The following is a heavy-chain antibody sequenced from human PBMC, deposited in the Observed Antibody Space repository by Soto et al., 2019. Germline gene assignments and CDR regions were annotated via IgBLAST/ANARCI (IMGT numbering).Heavy chain of an antibody. J-gene: IGHJ4*02. CDR1: GGSLSSGDYY. CDR2: IYYSGST. V-gene: IGHV4-30-4*01. CDR3: ARSPMEYSSSSRGLGY. D-gene: IGHD6-6*01. Sequence: SETLSLTCTVSGGSLSSGDYYWSWIRQPPGKGLEWIGYIYYSGSTYYNPSLKSRVTISVDTSKNQFSLKLSSVTAADTAVYYCARSPMEYSSSSRGLGYWGQGTLVTVSS.